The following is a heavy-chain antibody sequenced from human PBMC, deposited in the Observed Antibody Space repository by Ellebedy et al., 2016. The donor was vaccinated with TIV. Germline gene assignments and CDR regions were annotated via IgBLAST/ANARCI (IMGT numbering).Heavy chain of an antibody. Sequence: GESLKISXAASGFTFRVYSVHWVRQAPGKGLEWVGRTRNKANSYTTEYAASVEGRFTISRDGSKNSLYLQMNSLKTEDTAVYYCTRGSGYKFDYWGQGTLVTVSS. CDR2: TRNKANSYTT. CDR3: TRGSGYKFDY. J-gene: IGHJ4*02. V-gene: IGHV3-72*01. CDR1: GFTFRVYS. D-gene: IGHD3-9*01.